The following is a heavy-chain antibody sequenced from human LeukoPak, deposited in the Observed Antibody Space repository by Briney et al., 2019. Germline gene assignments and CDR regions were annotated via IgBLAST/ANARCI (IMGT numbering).Heavy chain of an antibody. CDR1: GFTFSSYG. CDR3: ANLFPKTPTIFGVGDY. V-gene: IGHV3-30*02. Sequence: GGSLRLSCAASGFTFSSYGMHWVRQAPGKGLEWVAFIRYDGSNKYYADSVKGRFTISRDNPKNTLYLQMNSLRAEDTAVYYCANLFPKTPTIFGVGDYWGQGTLVTVSS. D-gene: IGHD3-3*01. J-gene: IGHJ4*02. CDR2: IRYDGSNK.